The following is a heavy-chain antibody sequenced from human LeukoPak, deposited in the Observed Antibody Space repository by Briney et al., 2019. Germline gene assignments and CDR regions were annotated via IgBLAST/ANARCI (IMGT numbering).Heavy chain of an antibody. CDR1: GFAFSRYS. V-gene: IGHV3-48*02. J-gene: IGHJ4*02. CDR3: ASQYSETHHPIDY. Sequence: GGSLRLSCAASGFAFSRYSMNWVRQAPGKGLEWVSYISSSSRTIYYADSVKGRFTISRDNAKNSLYLQLNSLRDEDTAVYFCASQYSETHHPIDYWGQGTLVTVSS. CDR2: ISSSSRTI. D-gene: IGHD1-26*01.